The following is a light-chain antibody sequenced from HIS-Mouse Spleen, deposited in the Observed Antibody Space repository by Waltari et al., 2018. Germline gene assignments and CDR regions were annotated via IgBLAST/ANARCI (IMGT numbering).Light chain of an antibody. CDR1: SGHSSYA. Sequence: QLVLTQSPSASASLVASVKLTCTLSSGHSSYAIEWHQQQPEKGPRDLMKLNSDGSHSKGDGIPDRFSGSSSGAERYLTISSLQSEDEADYYCQTWGTGIGVFGSGTKVTVL. V-gene: IGLV4-69*01. CDR2: LNSDGSH. CDR3: QTWGTGIGV. J-gene: IGLJ6*01.